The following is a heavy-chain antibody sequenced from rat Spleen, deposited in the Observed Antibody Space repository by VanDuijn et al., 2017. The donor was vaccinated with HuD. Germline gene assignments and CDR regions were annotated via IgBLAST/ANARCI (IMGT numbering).Heavy chain of an antibody. V-gene: IGHV5-7*01. Sequence: EVQVVESGGGIVQPGRSMKLSCAASGFTFTDYNMAWVRQAPKKGLEWVATTTYDGSGTYYRDSVKGRFTISRDNAKSTLFLQMDSLRSEDTATYYCARPNYGYPFAYWGQGTLVTVSS. CDR1: GFTFTDYN. J-gene: IGHJ3*01. D-gene: IGHD1-11*01. CDR3: ARPNYGYPFAY. CDR2: TTYDGSGT.